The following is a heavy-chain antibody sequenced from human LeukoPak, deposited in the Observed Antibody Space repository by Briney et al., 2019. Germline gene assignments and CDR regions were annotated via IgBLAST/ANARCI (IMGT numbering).Heavy chain of an antibody. J-gene: IGHJ5*02. D-gene: IGHD3-22*01. CDR3: AREDSSGYYFNWFDP. V-gene: IGHV4-31*03. Sequence: MSSETLSLTCTVSGGSISSGGYYWSWIRQHPGKGLGWMGYIYNSGSTYYNPSLKSRVTISVDTSKNQFSLKLSSVTAADTAVYYCAREDSSGYYFNWFDPWGQGTLVTVSS. CDR1: GGSISSGGYY. CDR2: IYNSGST.